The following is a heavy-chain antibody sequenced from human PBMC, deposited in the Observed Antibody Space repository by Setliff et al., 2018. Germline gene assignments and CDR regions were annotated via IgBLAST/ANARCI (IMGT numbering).Heavy chain of an antibody. CDR2: IYVGGKT. CDR3: ARQTGLGGHNLKDGTFYGVDV. D-gene: IGHD1-1*01. CDR1: EFTGNSNF. J-gene: IGHJ6*02. V-gene: IGHV3-66*04. Sequence: PGESLTISCVGSEFTGNSNFMTWVRQAPGKGLEWLSVIYVGGKTFYADSVKGRFTISRDDSKSTLSLDIKSLRPDDTAMYYCARQTGLGGHNLKDGTFYGVDVWGQGIMVTVSS.